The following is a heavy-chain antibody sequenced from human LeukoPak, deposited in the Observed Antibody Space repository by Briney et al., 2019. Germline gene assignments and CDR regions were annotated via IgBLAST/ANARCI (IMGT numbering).Heavy chain of an antibody. V-gene: IGHV3-21*01. D-gene: IGHD3-22*01. CDR1: GFTFSSYS. CDR2: ISSSSRYI. Sequence: GGSLRLSCAASGFTFSSYSMNWVRQAPGKGLEWVSSISSSSRYIYYADSVKGRFTISRDNAKNSLYLQMNSLRAEDTAVYYCARDRAVLYYYDSSGYYRFDYWGQGTLVTVSS. CDR3: ARDRAVLYYYDSSGYYRFDY. J-gene: IGHJ4*02.